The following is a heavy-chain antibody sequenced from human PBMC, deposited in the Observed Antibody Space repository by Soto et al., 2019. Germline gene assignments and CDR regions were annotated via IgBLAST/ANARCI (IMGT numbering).Heavy chain of an antibody. CDR2: IYYSGST. D-gene: IGHD4-4*01. Sequence: QLQLQESGPGLVKPSETLSLTCTVSGGSISSSSYYWGWIRQPPGKGLEWIGSIYYSGSTYYNPSLNSRVTISVDTSKNQFSLKLSSVTAADTAVYYCARHDVQLLPTGGGYWGQGTLVTVSS. CDR1: GGSISSSSYY. J-gene: IGHJ4*02. V-gene: IGHV4-39*01. CDR3: ARHDVQLLPTGGGY.